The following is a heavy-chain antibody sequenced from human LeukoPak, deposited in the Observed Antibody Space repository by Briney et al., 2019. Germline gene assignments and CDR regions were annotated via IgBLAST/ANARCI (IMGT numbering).Heavy chain of an antibody. Sequence: ASVKVSCMVSGDTLTALSMHWVRQAPGKGLEWMGGFHPEDGETIYAQKFQGRVTMTEDTSTDTAYMELSSLRSDDTAVYYCTTGKIYCSTASCSDDYWGQGTLVTVSS. J-gene: IGHJ4*02. D-gene: IGHD2-2*01. CDR3: TTGKIYCSTASCSDDY. CDR1: GDTLTALS. V-gene: IGHV1-24*01. CDR2: FHPEDGET.